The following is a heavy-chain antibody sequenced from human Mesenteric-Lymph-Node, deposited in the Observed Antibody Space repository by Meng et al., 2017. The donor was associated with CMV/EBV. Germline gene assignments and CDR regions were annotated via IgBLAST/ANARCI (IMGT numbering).Heavy chain of an antibody. CDR1: GFELSTSGVG. CDR2: TYWDDDK. J-gene: IGHJ4*02. CDR3: AHLRITTTHIDY. D-gene: IGHD1-1*01. Sequence: CTFSGFELSTSGVGVGWIRQPPGKALEWLALTYWDDDKRYSPFLRSRLTITKDTSKNQVVLTMTNMDPVDTATYYCAHLRITTTHIDYWGQGTLVTVSS. V-gene: IGHV2-5*02.